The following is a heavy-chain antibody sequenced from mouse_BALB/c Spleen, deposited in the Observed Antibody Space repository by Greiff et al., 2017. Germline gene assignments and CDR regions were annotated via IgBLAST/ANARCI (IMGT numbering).Heavy chain of an antibody. D-gene: IGHD2-4*01. V-gene: IGHV1S130*01. CDR1: GYTFTSSW. CDR3: ASDDYDDYAMDY. Sequence: VQLQQSGSVLVRPGASVKLSCKASGYTFTSSWMHWAKQRPGQGLEWIGEIHPNSGNTNYNEKFKGKATLTVDTSSSTAYVDLSSLTSEDSAVYYCASDDYDDYAMDYWGQGTSVTVSS. CDR2: IHPNSGNT. J-gene: IGHJ4*01.